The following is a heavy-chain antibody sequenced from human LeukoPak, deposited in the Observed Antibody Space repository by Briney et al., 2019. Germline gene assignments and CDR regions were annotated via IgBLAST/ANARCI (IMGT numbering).Heavy chain of an antibody. CDR2: ISGTGGNT. Sequence: PGGSLRLSCAASGFTFSNFAMSWVRQAPGKGLEWVSAISGTGGNTFYTDSVTGRFTISRDNSKNTLYVQMNSLRAEDTAVYYCAKTGGYYDTSDLYRPDVFDIWGQGTVDTVSS. CDR3: AKTGGYYDTSDLYRPDVFDI. CDR1: GFTFSNFA. D-gene: IGHD3-22*01. J-gene: IGHJ3*02. V-gene: IGHV3-23*01.